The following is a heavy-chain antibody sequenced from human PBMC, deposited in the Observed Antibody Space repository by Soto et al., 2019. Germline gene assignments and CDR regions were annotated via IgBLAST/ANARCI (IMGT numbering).Heavy chain of an antibody. J-gene: IGHJ4*02. CDR1: GLTLGFLT. CDR2: ISSSSSTI. V-gene: IGHV3-48*01. D-gene: IGHD6-19*01. Sequence: EVQLVELGGGLVRLGGSLGLSCEAFGLTLGFLTLNWVRKAQGRGLEGVSYISSSSSTIYYADPVKGRFTISRDNAKNSLYLQMNSLRAEDTAVYYCARDGYRSGWEDYWGQGTLVTVSS. CDR3: ARDGYRSGWEDY.